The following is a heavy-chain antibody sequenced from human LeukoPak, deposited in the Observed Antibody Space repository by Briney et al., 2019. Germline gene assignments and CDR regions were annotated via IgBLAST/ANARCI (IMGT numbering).Heavy chain of an antibody. D-gene: IGHD3-10*01. CDR3: ARDLWFGELLRRGFGY. CDR1: GFTFSSYS. V-gene: IGHV3-21*04. Sequence: PGGSLRLSCAASGFTFSSYSMNWVRQAPGKGVEWVSSISSSSSYINYADSVKGRFTIYRDKDKNTLYLQMNSLRAEDTAVYYCARDLWFGELLRRGFGYWGQGTLVTVSS. J-gene: IGHJ4*02. CDR2: ISSSSSYI.